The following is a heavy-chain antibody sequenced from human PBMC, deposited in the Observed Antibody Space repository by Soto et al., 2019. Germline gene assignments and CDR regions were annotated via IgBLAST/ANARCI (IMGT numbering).Heavy chain of an antibody. CDR2: INAGNGNT. D-gene: IGHD3-22*01. J-gene: IGHJ6*04. CDR1: WYTFTIDV. Sequence: ASVEVAFKASWYTFTIDVIHVCLHAPLQRLELTGCINAGNGNTKYSEKFQGRVTITRDTSASTAYLELSSLRSEDTAVYYCATDPNDSTAYHNTYHYGMEVCGKGHTVNVS. V-gene: IGHV1-3*01. CDR3: ATDPNDSTAYHNTYHYGMEV.